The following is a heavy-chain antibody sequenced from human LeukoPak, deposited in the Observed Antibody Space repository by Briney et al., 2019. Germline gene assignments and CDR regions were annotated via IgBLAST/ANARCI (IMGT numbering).Heavy chain of an antibody. J-gene: IGHJ3*02. Sequence: PSETLSLTCAVYGGSFSGYYWSWIRQPPGKGLEWIGEINHSGSTNYNPSLKSRVTISVGTSKNQFSLKLSSVTAADTAVYYCARLYGGYKGWYGDAFDIWGQGTMVTVSS. D-gene: IGHD5-12*01. V-gene: IGHV4-34*01. CDR3: ARLYGGYKGWYGDAFDI. CDR2: INHSGST. CDR1: GGSFSGYY.